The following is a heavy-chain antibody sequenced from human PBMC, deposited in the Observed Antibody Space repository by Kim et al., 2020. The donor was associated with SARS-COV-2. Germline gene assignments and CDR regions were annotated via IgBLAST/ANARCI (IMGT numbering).Heavy chain of an antibody. V-gene: IGHV1-3*01. D-gene: IGHD2-8*01. Sequence: GNTRYSPKFQGRVTITRDTSANTGYMELSSLRSEDTAVYYCARENGYYDYWGQGTLVTVSS. CDR2: GNT. J-gene: IGHJ4*02. CDR3: ARENGYYDY.